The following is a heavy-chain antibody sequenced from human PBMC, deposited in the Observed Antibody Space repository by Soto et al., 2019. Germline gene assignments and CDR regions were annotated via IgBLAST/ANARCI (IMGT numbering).Heavy chain of an antibody. D-gene: IGHD3-16*01. V-gene: IGHV4-59*08. CDR3: ARLRITTNYYYYYYMDV. Sequence: SETLSLTCTVSGGSISSYYWSWIRQPPGKGLEWIGYIYYSGSTNYNPSLKSRVTISVDTSKNQLSLKLSSVTAADTAVYYCARLRITTNYYYYYYMDVWGKGTTVTAP. CDR2: IYYSGST. J-gene: IGHJ6*03. CDR1: GGSISSYY.